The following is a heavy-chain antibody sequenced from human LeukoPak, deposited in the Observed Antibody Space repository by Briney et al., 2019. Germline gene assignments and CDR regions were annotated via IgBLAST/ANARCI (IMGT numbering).Heavy chain of an antibody. J-gene: IGHJ4*02. V-gene: IGHV4-61*01. Sequence: SETLSLTCTVSGGSFSSGSYYWSWIRQPPGKGLEWIGYIYYSGSTNYNPSLKSRVTISVDTSKNQFSLKLSSVTAADTAVYYCASYIYDTSGYYFGYWGQGTLVTVSS. CDR1: GGSFSSGSYY. D-gene: IGHD3-22*01. CDR3: ASYIYDTSGYYFGY. CDR2: IYYSGST.